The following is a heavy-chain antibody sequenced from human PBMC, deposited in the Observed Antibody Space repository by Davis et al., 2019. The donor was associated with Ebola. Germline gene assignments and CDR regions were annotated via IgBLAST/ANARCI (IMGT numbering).Heavy chain of an antibody. J-gene: IGHJ4*02. V-gene: IGHV1-69*13. D-gene: IGHD5-12*01. CDR1: GGTFSSYA. CDR3: TRDSFGNSGYDFSL. Sequence: SVKVSCKASGGTFSSYAISWMRQAPGQGLEWLGGIIPIFGTANYAQKFQGRVTITADESTSTAYMELSSLRSEDPAVYYCTRDSFGNSGYDFSLWGQGTLVTVSS. CDR2: IIPIFGTA.